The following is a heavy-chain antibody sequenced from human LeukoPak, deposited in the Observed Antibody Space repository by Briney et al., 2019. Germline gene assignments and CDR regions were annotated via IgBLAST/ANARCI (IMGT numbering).Heavy chain of an antibody. CDR3: ARGELPKLIYFDY. V-gene: IGHV4-59*01. CDR2: IYYSGST. J-gene: IGHJ4*02. CDR1: GGSISSYY. D-gene: IGHD1-26*01. Sequence: TSSETLSLTCTVSGGSISSYYWSWIRQPPGKGLEWIGYIYYSGSTNYNPSLKSRVTISVDTSKNQFSLKLSSVTAADTAVYYCARGELPKLIYFDYWGQGTLVTVSS.